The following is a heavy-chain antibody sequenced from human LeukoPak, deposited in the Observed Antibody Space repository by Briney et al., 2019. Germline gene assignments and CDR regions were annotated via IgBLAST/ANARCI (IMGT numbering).Heavy chain of an antibody. Sequence: PSETLSLTCTVSGGSISSHYWSWIRQPPGKGLEWIGYIYYSGSTNYNPSLKSRVTISVDTSKNQFSLKLSSVTAADTAVYYCARVRGSGLVDYWGQGTLVTVSS. CDR3: ARVRGSGLVDY. J-gene: IGHJ4*02. V-gene: IGHV4-59*11. D-gene: IGHD3-10*01. CDR2: IYYSGST. CDR1: GGSISSHY.